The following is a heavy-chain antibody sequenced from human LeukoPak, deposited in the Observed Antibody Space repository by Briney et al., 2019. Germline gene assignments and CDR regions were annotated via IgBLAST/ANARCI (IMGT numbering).Heavy chain of an antibody. D-gene: IGHD6-25*01. J-gene: IGHJ5*01. CDR2: ISYSGPT. CDR1: GGSISSYY. CDR3: ARRPRSGWWIDS. V-gene: IGHV4-59*05. Sequence: SETLSLTCTVSGGSISSYYWSWIRQPPGMGLEWIGSISYSGPTYYIRSLKSRVTISVDTSKNQFSLELTSVTAADTAVYFCARRPRSGWWIDSWGQGTPVIVSS.